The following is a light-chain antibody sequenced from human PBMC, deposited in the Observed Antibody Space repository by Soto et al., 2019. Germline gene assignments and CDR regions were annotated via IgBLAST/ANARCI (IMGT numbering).Light chain of an antibody. Sequence: DIVMTQSPLSLPVTPGEPASISCRSSQSLLHSNGYNYLDWYLQKPGQSPQLLIYLGSNRASGVPDRFSGSGSSTDFTLKISRVEAEDVGVYYCMQALLTPSTFGQGTRLEIK. V-gene: IGKV2-28*01. CDR1: QSLLHSNGYNY. J-gene: IGKJ5*01. CDR2: LGS. CDR3: MQALLTPST.